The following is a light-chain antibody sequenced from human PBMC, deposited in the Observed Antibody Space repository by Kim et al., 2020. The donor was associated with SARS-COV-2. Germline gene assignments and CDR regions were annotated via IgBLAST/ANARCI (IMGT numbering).Light chain of an antibody. Sequence: GQEVTISCAGSGSNSGSNTVNWYQQLPGTAPKFLIYSNKQRPSGVPDRFSGSKSGTSASLAISGLQSEDEADYYCATWDGSLNGWVFGGGTQLTVL. CDR3: ATWDGSLNGWV. J-gene: IGLJ3*02. CDR2: SNK. CDR1: GSNSGSNT. V-gene: IGLV1-44*01.